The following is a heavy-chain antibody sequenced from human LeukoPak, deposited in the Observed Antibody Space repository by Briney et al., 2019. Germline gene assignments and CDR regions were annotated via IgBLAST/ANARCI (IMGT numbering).Heavy chain of an antibody. D-gene: IGHD2-15*01. CDR3: AKLVFGSAALFDY. V-gene: IGHV3-30*18. Sequence: PGGSLRLSCAASGFTFSSYGMHWVRQAPGKGLEWEAVISYDGSNKYYADSVKGRFTISRDNSKNTLYLQMNSLRAEDTAVYYCAKLVFGSAALFDYWGQGTLVTVSS. J-gene: IGHJ4*02. CDR1: GFTFSSYG. CDR2: ISYDGSNK.